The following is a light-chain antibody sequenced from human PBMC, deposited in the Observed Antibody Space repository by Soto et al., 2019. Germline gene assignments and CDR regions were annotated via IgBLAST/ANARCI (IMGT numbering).Light chain of an antibody. Sequence: DIQMTQSPSTLSASVGDRVTITCRASQSISSWLAWYQQKPGKAPKLLIYDASSLESGVPSRFSDRGSGTEFPLTFSSLQPDDFAAYYCQQYNSYSGYTFGQGTKLEIK. CDR3: QQYNSYSGYT. J-gene: IGKJ2*01. CDR2: DAS. CDR1: QSISSW. V-gene: IGKV1-5*01.